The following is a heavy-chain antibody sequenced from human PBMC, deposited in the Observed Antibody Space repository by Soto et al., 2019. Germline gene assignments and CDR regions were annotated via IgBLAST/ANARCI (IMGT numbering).Heavy chain of an antibody. CDR2: ISGSGGST. CDR1: GFTFSSYA. D-gene: IGHD3-22*01. Sequence: GGSLRLSCAASGFTFSSYAMSWVRQAPGKGLEWVSAISGSGGSTYYADSVKGRFTISRDNSKNTLYLQMNSLRAEDTAVYYCATPSIYDSSGYPHFDYWGQGTLVTV. V-gene: IGHV3-23*01. CDR3: ATPSIYDSSGYPHFDY. J-gene: IGHJ4*02.